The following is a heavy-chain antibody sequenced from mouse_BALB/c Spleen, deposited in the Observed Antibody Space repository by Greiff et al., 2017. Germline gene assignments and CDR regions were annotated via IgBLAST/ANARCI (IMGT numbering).Heavy chain of an antibody. V-gene: IGHV14-3*02. CDR2: IDPANGNT. CDR3: ARGGYRYDGGSYAMDY. CDR1: GFNIKDTY. D-gene: IGHD2-14*01. Sequence: EVQLQQSGAELVKPGASVKLSCTASGFNIKDTYMHWVKQRPEQGLEWIGRIDPANGNTKYDPKFQGKATITADTSSNTAYLQLSSLTSEDTAVYYCARGGYRYDGGSYAMDYWGQGTSVTVSS. J-gene: IGHJ4*01.